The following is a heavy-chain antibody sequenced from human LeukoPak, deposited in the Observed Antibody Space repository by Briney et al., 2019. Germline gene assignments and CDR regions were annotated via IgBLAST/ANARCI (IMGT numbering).Heavy chain of an antibody. Sequence: PGGSLRLSCAASGFSFSSYGMHWVRQAPGKGLEWVAFIRYDGSNKYYADSVKGRFTISRDNSKNTLYLQMNSLRAEDTAVYYCAKDLNGYSSSWRNWGQGTLVTVSS. J-gene: IGHJ4*02. CDR1: GFSFSSYG. D-gene: IGHD6-13*01. CDR3: AKDLNGYSSSWRN. V-gene: IGHV3-30*02. CDR2: IRYDGSNK.